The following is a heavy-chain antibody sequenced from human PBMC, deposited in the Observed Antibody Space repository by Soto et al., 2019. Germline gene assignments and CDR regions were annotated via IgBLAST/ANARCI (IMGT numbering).Heavy chain of an antibody. D-gene: IGHD4-17*01. CDR2: ISGSGGST. CDR3: AKDRKTYGDPRDDAFDI. Sequence: EVQLLESGGGLVQPGGSLRLSCAASGFTFSSYAMSWVRQAPGKGLEWVSAISGSGGSTYYADSVKGRFTISRDNSKNTLYLQMNSLRAEDTAVYYCAKDRKTYGDPRDDAFDIWGQGTMVTVSS. V-gene: IGHV3-23*01. CDR1: GFTFSSYA. J-gene: IGHJ3*02.